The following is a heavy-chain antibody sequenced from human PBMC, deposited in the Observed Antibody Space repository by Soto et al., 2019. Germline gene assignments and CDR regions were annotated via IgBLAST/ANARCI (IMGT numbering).Heavy chain of an antibody. CDR1: GDSVSSNSAA. J-gene: IGHJ5*02. D-gene: IGHD3-22*01. CDR2: TYFRSKWYH. CDR3: ARGVWLIIVADMWFDL. V-gene: IGHV6-1*01. Sequence: PSQTLSLTCAISGDSVSSNSAAWSWIRQSPSRGLEWLGKTYFRSKWYHEYATSMRGRITISPDTSRNQFSLQLKSVTPEDTAVYYCARGVWLIIVADMWFDLWGQRNLVTV.